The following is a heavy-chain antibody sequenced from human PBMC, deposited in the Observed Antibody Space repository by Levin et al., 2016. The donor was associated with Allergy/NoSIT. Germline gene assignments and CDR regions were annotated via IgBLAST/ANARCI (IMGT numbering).Heavy chain of an antibody. CDR1: SGSFSGYS. CDR3: ARHRYRSWTFDI. J-gene: IGHJ3*02. Sequence: SETLSLTCAVYSGSFSGYSWSWIRQPPGKGLEWIGEINQRGSIKYNPSLKSRVTISVETSKNQFSLELTSVTAADTAVYYCARHRYRSWTFDIWGQGTMVTVSS. V-gene: IGHV4-34*01. CDR2: INQRGSI. D-gene: IGHD1-26*01.